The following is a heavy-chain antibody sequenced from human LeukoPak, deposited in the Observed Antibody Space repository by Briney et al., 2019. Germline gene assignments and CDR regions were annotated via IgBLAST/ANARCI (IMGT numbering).Heavy chain of an antibody. J-gene: IGHJ3*02. CDR2: ISSSSSYI. CDR1: GFTFSSYS. Sequence: PGGSLRLSCAASGFTFSSYSMNWVRQAPGKGLEWVSSISSSSSYIYYADSVKGRYTISRDNAKNSLYLQMNSLRAEDTAVYYCARSGAPPMWAFDIWGQGTMVTVSS. V-gene: IGHV3-21*01. CDR3: ARSGAPPMWAFDI. D-gene: IGHD1-26*01.